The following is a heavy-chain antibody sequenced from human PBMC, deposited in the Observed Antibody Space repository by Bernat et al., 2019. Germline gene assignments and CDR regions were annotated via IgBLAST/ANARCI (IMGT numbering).Heavy chain of an antibody. V-gene: IGHV4-59*13. D-gene: IGHD2-21*01. CDR2: MYYSGST. Sequence: QVQLQESGPGLVKPSETLSLTCTVSGGSISGYYWSWIRQPPGKGLEWIGYMYYSGSTNYNPSLKRRVTISVDTSKNQFSLKLTSVTAADTAVYYCARDRLLENIDAFDIWGQGTMVTVSS. J-gene: IGHJ3*02. CDR1: GGSISGYY. CDR3: ARDRLLENIDAFDI.